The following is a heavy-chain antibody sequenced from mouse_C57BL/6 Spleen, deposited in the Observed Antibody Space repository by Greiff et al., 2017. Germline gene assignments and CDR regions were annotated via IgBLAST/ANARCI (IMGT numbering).Heavy chain of an antibody. J-gene: IGHJ3*01. CDR3: ARLDSGVAD. CDR1: GYTFTSYW. V-gene: IGHV1-59*01. Sequence: QVQLQQPGAELVRPGTSVKLSCKASGYTFTSYWMHWVKQRPGQGLEWIGVIDPSDSYTNYNQKFKGKATLTVDTSSSTAYMQLSSLTSEDSAVYYCARLDSGVADWGQGTLVTVSA. CDR2: IDPSDSYT. D-gene: IGHD1-3*01.